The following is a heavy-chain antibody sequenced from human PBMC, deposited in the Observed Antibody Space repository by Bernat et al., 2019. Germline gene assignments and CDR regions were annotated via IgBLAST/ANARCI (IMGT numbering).Heavy chain of an antibody. J-gene: IGHJ4*02. V-gene: IGHV3-30*18. CDR3: AKFTYYDILTGWIDY. D-gene: IGHD3-9*01. CDR1: GFTFSSYG. CDR2: ISYDGSNK. Sequence: QVQLVESGGGVVQPGRSLRLSCAASGFTFSSYGMHWVRQAPGKGLEWVGVISYDGSNKYYADSVKGRFTISRDNSKNTLYLQMNSLRAEDTAVYYCAKFTYYDILTGWIDYWGQGTLVTVSS.